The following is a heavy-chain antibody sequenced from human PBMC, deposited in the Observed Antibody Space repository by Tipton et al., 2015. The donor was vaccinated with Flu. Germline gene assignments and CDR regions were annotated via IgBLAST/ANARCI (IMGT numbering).Heavy chain of an antibody. Sequence: GSLRLSCAVSGFTFSKYAMSWARKAPGKGLEWVSGISISGSSTYYADSVRGRFTMSRDNTKGTLYLEMNSLRAGDTAVYYCVRVTPAAQTYGMDVWGQGTTVTVSS. V-gene: IGHV3-23*01. D-gene: IGHD6-25*01. J-gene: IGHJ6*02. CDR2: ISISGSST. CDR1: GFTFSKYA. CDR3: VRVTPAAQTYGMDV.